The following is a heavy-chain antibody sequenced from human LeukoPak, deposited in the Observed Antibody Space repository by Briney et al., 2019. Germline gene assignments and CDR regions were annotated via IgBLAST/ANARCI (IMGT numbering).Heavy chain of an antibody. CDR3: AKKMDSSPASQYYGMDV. CDR2: IITILDIA. CDR1: GGTFNSYG. Sequence: ASVKVSCKASGGTFNSYGISWVRQAPGQGLEWMGRIITILDIANNAQKFQGRVTITADTSTSTAYMELSSLRSEDTAVYYCAKKMDSSPASQYYGMDVWGQGTTVTVSS. D-gene: IGHD6-13*01. V-gene: IGHV1-69*04. J-gene: IGHJ6*02.